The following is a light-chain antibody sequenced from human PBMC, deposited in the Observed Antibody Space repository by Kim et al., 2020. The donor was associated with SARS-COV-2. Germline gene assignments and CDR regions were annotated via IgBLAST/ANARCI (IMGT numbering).Light chain of an antibody. J-gene: IGLJ2*01. Sequence: QSVLTQPPSASATPGQRVTISCSGSTSNIGTNLVNWYQQVPGTAPKLLVYDNNQRPSGVPDRFSGSKSGTSASLAISGLQSEDEAVYYCAVLDGRLSGAVFGGGTQLTVL. CDR2: DNN. V-gene: IGLV1-44*01. CDR1: TSNIGTNL. CDR3: AVLDGRLSGAV.